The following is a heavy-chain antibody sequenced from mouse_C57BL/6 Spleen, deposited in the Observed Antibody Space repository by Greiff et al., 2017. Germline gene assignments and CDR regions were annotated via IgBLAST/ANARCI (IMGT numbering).Heavy chain of an antibody. J-gene: IGHJ2*01. CDR1: GFTFTDYY. D-gene: IGHD2-3*01. Sequence: EVKLMESGGGLVQPGGSLSLSCAASGFTFTDYYMSWVRQPPGKALEWLGFIRNKANGYTTEYSASVKGRFTISRDNSQSILYLQMNALRAEDSATYYCARSSDGSFDYWGQGTTLTVSS. V-gene: IGHV7-3*01. CDR3: ARSSDGSFDY. CDR2: IRNKANGYTT.